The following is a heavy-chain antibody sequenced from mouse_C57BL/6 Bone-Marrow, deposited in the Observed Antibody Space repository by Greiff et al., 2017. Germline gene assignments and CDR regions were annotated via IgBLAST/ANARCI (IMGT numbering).Heavy chain of an antibody. CDR1: GYTFTSYW. CDR2: IDPNSGGT. CDR3: ARSPPLYYYGSSYGYFDY. V-gene: IGHV1-72*01. D-gene: IGHD1-1*01. Sequence: QVQLQQSGAELVKPGASVKLSCKASGYTFTSYWMHWVKQRPGRGLEWIGRIDPNSGGTKYNEKFKSKATLTVDKPSSTAYMQLSSLTSEDSAVYYCARSPPLYYYGSSYGYFDYWGQGTTLTVSS. J-gene: IGHJ2*01.